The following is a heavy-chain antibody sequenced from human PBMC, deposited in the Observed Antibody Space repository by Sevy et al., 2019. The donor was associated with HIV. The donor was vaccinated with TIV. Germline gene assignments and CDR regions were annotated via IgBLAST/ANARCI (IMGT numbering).Heavy chain of an antibody. CDR3: AKDQGDYIWGTYRH. CDR1: AFTLKRYA. D-gene: IGHD3-16*02. J-gene: IGHJ4*02. CDR2: ISGSGGDT. V-gene: IGHV3-23*01. Sequence: GGSLRLSCAASAFTLKRYAMTWVRQAPGKGLEWISSISGSGGDTKYADSVKGRFTISRDNSKNTLYLQLNSLRAEDTAVYYCAKDQGDYIWGTYRHWGQGTLVTVSS.